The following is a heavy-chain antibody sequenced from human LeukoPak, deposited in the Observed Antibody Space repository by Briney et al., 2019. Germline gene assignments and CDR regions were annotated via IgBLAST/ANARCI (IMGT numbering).Heavy chain of an antibody. CDR2: IYPGDSDT. CDR1: GYSFTSYW. D-gene: IGHD6-19*01. J-gene: IGHJ4*02. V-gene: IGHV5-51*01. CDR3: ARVRDKAVAGTFDY. Sequence: GESLKISCKGSGYSFTSYWIGWVRQMPGKGLEWMGIIYPGDSDTRYNPSFQGQVTISADKSISTAYLQWSSLKASDSAIYYCARVRDKAVAGTFDYWGQGTLVTVSS.